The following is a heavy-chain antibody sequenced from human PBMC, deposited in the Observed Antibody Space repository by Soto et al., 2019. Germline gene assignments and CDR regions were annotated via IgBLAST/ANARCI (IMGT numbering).Heavy chain of an antibody. V-gene: IGHV3-73*02. CDR1: GFTFSGSA. J-gene: IGHJ4*02. CDR2: IRSKANSYAT. CDR3: TSLREYYDSSGYPTAL. D-gene: IGHD3-22*01. Sequence: EVQLVESGGGLVQPGGSLKLSCAASGFTFSGSAMHWVRQASGKGLEWVGRIRSKANSYATAYAASVKGRFTISRDDSKNTAYLQMNSLKTEDTAVYYCTSLREYYDSSGYPTALGGQGTLVTVSS.